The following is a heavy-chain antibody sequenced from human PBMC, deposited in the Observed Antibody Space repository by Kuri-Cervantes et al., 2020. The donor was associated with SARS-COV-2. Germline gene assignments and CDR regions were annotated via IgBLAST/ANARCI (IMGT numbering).Heavy chain of an antibody. Sequence: GESLKISCAASGFTFSSYAMHWVRQAPGKGLEWVAVISYDGSNKYYADSVKCRFTISRDNSKNTLYLQMNSLRAEDTAVYYCARDYYDSSGYFISGLWFDPWGQGTLVTVFS. V-gene: IGHV3-30-3*01. CDR3: ARDYYDSSGYFISGLWFDP. CDR1: GFTFSSYA. D-gene: IGHD3-22*01. J-gene: IGHJ5*02. CDR2: ISYDGSNK.